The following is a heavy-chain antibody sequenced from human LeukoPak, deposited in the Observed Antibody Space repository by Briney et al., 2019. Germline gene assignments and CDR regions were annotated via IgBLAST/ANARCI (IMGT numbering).Heavy chain of an antibody. V-gene: IGHV1-69*04. J-gene: IGHJ4*02. Sequence: GASVKVSCKASGGTFSSYAISWVRQAPGQGLEWMGRIIPILGIANYAQKFQGRVTITADKSTSTAYMELSSLRSEDTAVYYCARDSGAHWELWFSYYFDYWGQGTLVTVSS. D-gene: IGHD5-18*01. CDR2: IIPILGIA. CDR1: GGTFSSYA. CDR3: ARDSGAHWELWFSYYFDY.